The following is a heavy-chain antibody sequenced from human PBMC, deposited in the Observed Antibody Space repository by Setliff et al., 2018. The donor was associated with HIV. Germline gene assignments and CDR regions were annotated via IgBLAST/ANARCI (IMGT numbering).Heavy chain of an antibody. CDR2: IYYSGST. CDR1: GDSINSGNYY. Sequence: ASETLSLTCTVSGDSINSGNYYWSWIRQHPGKGLEWIGYIYYSGSTYYSPSLKSRVTISEDTSKNQFSLKMRSVTAVDTAVYYCAREAMYYYDTSGHPQGFDYWGQGTLVTVSS. D-gene: IGHD3-22*01. CDR3: AREAMYYYDTSGHPQGFDY. J-gene: IGHJ4*02. V-gene: IGHV4-31*03.